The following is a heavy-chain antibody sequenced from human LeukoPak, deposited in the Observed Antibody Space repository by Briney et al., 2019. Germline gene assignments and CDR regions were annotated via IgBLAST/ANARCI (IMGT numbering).Heavy chain of an antibody. CDR1: GFNFEDYA. V-gene: IGHV3-9*01. CDR2: ISWKSDNI. Sequence: GGSLRLSCVASGFNFEDYAMHWVRQVPGRGLEWVAGISWKSDNIDYMESVRGRFTISRDNAKNSLYLQMNSLRAEDTAFYYRVKDMTVAALAWEFDYWGQGTLVTVSS. D-gene: IGHD1-26*01. J-gene: IGHJ4*02. CDR3: VKDMTVAALAWEFDY.